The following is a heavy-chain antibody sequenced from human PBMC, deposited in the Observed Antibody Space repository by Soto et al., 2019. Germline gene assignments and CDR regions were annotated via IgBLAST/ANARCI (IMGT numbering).Heavy chain of an antibody. CDR2: IYPGDSDT. CDR3: ASQPGIAAAGDYYYGMDV. D-gene: IGHD6-13*01. J-gene: IGHJ6*02. V-gene: IGHV5-51*01. CDR1: GYSFASYW. Sequence: EVQLVQSGAEVKKPGESLKISCKGSGYSFASYWIGWVRQMPGKGLEWMGIIYPGDSDTRYSPSFQGQVTISADKSISTAYLQWSSLKASDTAMYYCASQPGIAAAGDYYYGMDVWGQGTTVTVSS.